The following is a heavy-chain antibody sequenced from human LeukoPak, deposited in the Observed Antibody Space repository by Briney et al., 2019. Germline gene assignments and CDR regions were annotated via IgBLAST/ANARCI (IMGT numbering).Heavy chain of an antibody. D-gene: IGHD3-22*01. CDR3: ARDPYYYDSSGYYYNWFDP. Sequence: ASVTVSCTASGYTFTVYYMHWVRQAPGQGLEWMGWISAYNGNTNYAQKLQGRVTMTTDTSTSTAYMELRSLRSDDTAVYYCARDPYYYDSSGYYYNWFDPWGQGTLVTVSS. J-gene: IGHJ5*02. V-gene: IGHV1-18*04. CDR1: GYTFTVYY. CDR2: ISAYNGNT.